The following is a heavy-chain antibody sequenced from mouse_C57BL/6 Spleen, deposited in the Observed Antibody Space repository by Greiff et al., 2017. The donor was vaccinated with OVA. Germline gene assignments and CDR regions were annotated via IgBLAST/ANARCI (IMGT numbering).Heavy chain of an antibody. Sequence: LVESGAELVKPGASVKLSCKASGYTFTEYTIHWVKQRSGQGLEWIGWFYPGSGSIKYNEKFKDKATLTADKSSSTVYMELSRLTSEDSAVYFCARQKHDYAWFAYWGQGTLVTVSA. D-gene: IGHD2-4*01. V-gene: IGHV1-62-2*01. CDR1: GYTFTEYT. J-gene: IGHJ3*01. CDR3: ARQKHDYAWFAY. CDR2: FYPGSGSI.